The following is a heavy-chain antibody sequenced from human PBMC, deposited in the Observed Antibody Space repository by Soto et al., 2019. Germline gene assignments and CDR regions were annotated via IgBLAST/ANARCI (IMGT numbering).Heavy chain of an antibody. CDR3: SGWYVGYYYYYGMDV. CDR2: IIPIFGTA. V-gene: IGHV1-69*12. CDR1: GGTFSSYA. Sequence: QVQVVQSGATVNKAGSWVKVSCKASGGTFSSYAISWVRQAPGQGLEWMGGIIPIFGTANYAQKFQGRVTITADESTSTAYMELGSLRSQDTAVYYCSGWYVGYYYYYGMDVWGQGTTVTVSS. J-gene: IGHJ6*02. D-gene: IGHD6-19*01.